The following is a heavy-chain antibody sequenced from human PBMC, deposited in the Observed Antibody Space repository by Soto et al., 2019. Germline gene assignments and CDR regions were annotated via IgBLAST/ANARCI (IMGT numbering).Heavy chain of an antibody. CDR3: QVGIAAAGPYYFDY. J-gene: IGHJ4*02. Sequence: ASAKVSCKASGYTFTSYDINWVRQATGQGLEWMGWMNPNSGNTGYAQKFQGRVTITADKSTSTAYMELSSLRSEDTAVYYCQVGIAAAGPYYFDYWGQGTLVTVSS. D-gene: IGHD6-13*01. CDR1: GYTFTSYD. CDR2: MNPNSGNT. V-gene: IGHV1-8*01.